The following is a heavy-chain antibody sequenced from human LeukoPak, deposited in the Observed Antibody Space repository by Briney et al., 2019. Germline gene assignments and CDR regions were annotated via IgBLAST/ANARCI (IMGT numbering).Heavy chain of an antibody. D-gene: IGHD4-23*01. J-gene: IGHJ3*01. V-gene: IGHV3-23*01. Sequence: GGSLRHSCAASGFTFSSYAMNWVRQAPGKGLEWVSAISGSGGSTYYADSVKGRFTVSRDNSKNTLYLQMTSLRAEDAAVYYCAKGDYGGNSAGYGFDVWGQGTMVTVSS. CDR3: AKGDYGGNSAGYGFDV. CDR1: GFTFSSYA. CDR2: ISGSGGST.